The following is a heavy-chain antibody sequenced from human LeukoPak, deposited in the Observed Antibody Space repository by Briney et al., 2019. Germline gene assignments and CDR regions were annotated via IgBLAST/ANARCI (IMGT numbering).Heavy chain of an antibody. CDR1: GYTFTSYG. CDR3: AREPRGSYKNWFDP. J-gene: IGHJ5*02. D-gene: IGHD1-26*01. V-gene: IGHV1-18*01. CDR2: ISAYNGNT. Sequence: ASVTVSCKASGYTFTSYGISWVRPAPGQGLEWMGWISAYNGNTNYAQKLQGRVTMTTDTSTSTAYMELRSLRSDDTAVYYRAREPRGSYKNWFDPWGQGTLVTVSS.